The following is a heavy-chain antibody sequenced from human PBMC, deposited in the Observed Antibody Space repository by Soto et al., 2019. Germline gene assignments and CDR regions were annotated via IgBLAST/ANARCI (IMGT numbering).Heavy chain of an antibody. CDR3: ARGLIAATLTYYDFWSGYDADRYYFDY. Sequence: ASVKVSCKASGYTFTSYGISWVRQAPGQGLEWMGWISAYNGNTNYAQKLQGRVTMTTDTSTSTAYMELSSLRSDDTAVYYCARGLIAATLTYYDFWSGYDADRYYFDYWGQGTLVTVSS. J-gene: IGHJ4*02. CDR2: ISAYNGNT. V-gene: IGHV1-18*01. CDR1: GYTFTSYG. D-gene: IGHD3-3*01.